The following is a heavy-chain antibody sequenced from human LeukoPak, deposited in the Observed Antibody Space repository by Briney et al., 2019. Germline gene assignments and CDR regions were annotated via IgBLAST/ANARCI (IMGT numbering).Heavy chain of an antibody. Sequence: ASVKVSCKASGYTFTSYDINSVRQATGQGLEWMGWMNPNSGNTRYAQKFQGRVTMTRNTSISTAYMELSSLRSEDTAVYYCARGDIVVVPAAGYYYYYSMDVWGQGTTVTVSS. CDR2: MNPNSGNT. CDR3: ARGDIVVVPAAGYYYYYSMDV. J-gene: IGHJ6*02. CDR1: GYTFTSYD. V-gene: IGHV1-8*01. D-gene: IGHD2-2*01.